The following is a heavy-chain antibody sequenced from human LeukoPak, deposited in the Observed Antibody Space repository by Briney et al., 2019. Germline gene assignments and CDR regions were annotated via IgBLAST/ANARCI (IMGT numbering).Heavy chain of an antibody. CDR2: IKYDGSEK. V-gene: IGHV3-7*01. CDR1: GFAFSNYW. D-gene: IGHD3-10*01. CDR3: AREPVRKRWFDS. Sequence: PGGSLRLSCTGSGFAFSNYWMSWVRQAPGKGLEWVANIKYDGSEKYYVDSVKGRLTISRDNAKNSLDLQMNSLRAEDTAVYYCAREPVRKRWFDSWGQGTLVTVSS. J-gene: IGHJ5*01.